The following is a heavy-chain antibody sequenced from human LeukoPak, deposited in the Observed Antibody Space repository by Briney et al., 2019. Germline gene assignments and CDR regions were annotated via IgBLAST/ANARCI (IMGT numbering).Heavy chain of an antibody. J-gene: IGHJ4*02. D-gene: IGHD1-26*01. CDR1: RFAFSESW. CDR2: INLDASVT. CDR3: ARADVSGSYFEFDY. V-gene: IGHV3-74*01. Sequence: GGSLRVSCTASRFAFSESWMHWVRQAPGKGLVWVSRINLDASVTTYADSVKGRFTISRDNAKNTLYLQMSSLRGDDTAVYYCARADVSGSYFEFDYRGQGTLVTVSS.